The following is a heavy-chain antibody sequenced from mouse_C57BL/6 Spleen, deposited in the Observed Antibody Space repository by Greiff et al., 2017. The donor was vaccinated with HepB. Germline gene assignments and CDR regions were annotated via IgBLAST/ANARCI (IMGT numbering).Heavy chain of an antibody. J-gene: IGHJ3*01. CDR3: ARWTGRAWFAY. Sequence: VQLQQSGAELARPGASVKLSCKASGYTFTSYGISWVKQRTGQGLEWIGEIYSRSGNTYYNEKFKGKATLTADKSSSTAYMEIRSLTSDDSAVYFCARWTGRAWFAYWGQGTLVTVSA. CDR2: IYSRSGNT. CDR1: GYTFTSYG. V-gene: IGHV1-81*01. D-gene: IGHD3-3*01.